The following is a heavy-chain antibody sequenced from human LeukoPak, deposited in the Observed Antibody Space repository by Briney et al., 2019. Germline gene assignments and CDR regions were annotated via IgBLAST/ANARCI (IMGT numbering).Heavy chain of an antibody. D-gene: IGHD3-10*01. CDR3: ARDSFLWFGEFIN. V-gene: IGHV3-30-3*01. J-gene: IGHJ4*02. CDR1: GFTFSSYA. Sequence: GSLRLSCAASGFTFSSYAMHWVRQAPGKGLEWVAVISYDGSNKYYADSVKGRFTISRDNSKNTLYLQMNSLRAEDTAVYYCARDSFLWFGEFINWGQGTLVTVSS. CDR2: ISYDGSNK.